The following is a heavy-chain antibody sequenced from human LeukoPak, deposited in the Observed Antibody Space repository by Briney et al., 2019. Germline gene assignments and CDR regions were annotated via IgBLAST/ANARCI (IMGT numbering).Heavy chain of an antibody. J-gene: IGHJ4*02. D-gene: IGHD3-22*01. CDR2: IDLSDSYT. CDR1: GYSFTSYW. Sequence: GDSLKISCKGSGYSFTSYWISWVRQMPGKGLEWMGRIDLSDSYTKYSPSFQGHVTISADKSISTAYLRWSSLKASDTAMYYCARHGRPVITTPIDYWGQGTLVTVSS. CDR3: ARHGRPVITTPIDY. V-gene: IGHV5-10-1*01.